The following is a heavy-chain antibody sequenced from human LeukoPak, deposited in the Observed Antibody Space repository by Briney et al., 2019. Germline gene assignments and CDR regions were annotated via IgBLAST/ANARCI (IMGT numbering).Heavy chain of an antibody. Sequence: SETLSLTCTVSGGSVNVQYWSLVRQPPGKGLEWIGCINYSGSTSSNPSLKGRVTMSVDTSKNQFSLKLSSVTAADTAVYYCVSDKGWLQFDSWGQGTLVSVSS. CDR2: INYSGST. J-gene: IGHJ4*02. V-gene: IGHV4-59*02. D-gene: IGHD5-24*01. CDR1: GGSVNVQY. CDR3: VSDKGWLQFDS.